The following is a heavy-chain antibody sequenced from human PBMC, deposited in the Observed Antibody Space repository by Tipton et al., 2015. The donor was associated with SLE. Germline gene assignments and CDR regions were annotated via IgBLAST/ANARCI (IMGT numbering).Heavy chain of an antibody. Sequence: TLSLTCTVSGGSITSSSYFWGWIRQPPGKGLEWIGYIYSSGATKYNPSLKSRVTLSVDTSKNQFSLKLNSVTAVDTAVYYCARSRRKYAPFDLWGQGTVVTVSS. CDR1: GGSITSSSYF. CDR3: ARSRRKYAPFDL. D-gene: IGHD1-14*01. V-gene: IGHV4-61*05. J-gene: IGHJ3*01. CDR2: IYSSGAT.